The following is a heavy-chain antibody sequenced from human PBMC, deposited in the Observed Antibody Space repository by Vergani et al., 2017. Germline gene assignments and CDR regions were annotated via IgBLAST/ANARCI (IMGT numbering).Heavy chain of an antibody. D-gene: IGHD1-1*01. V-gene: IGHV2-26*01. J-gene: IGHJ3*02. Sequence: QWGAGLLKPSETLSLTCAVSGGSFSGYYWSWIRQPPGKGLEWLAHIFSNDEKSYSTSLKSRLTISKDTSKSQVVLTMTNMDPVDTATYYCARTDLNGHGLDAFDIWGQGTMVTVSS. CDR2: IFSNDEK. CDR3: ARTDLNGHGLDAFDI. CDR1: GGSFSGYYW.